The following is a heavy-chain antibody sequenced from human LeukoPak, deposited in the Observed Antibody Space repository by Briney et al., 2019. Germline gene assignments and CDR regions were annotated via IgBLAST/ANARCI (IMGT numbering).Heavy chain of an antibody. Sequence: PSETLSLTCTVSGGSISSYYWSWIRQPPGKGLEWIGYIYYSGSTNYNPSLKSRGTISVDTSKNQFSLKLSSVTAADTAVYYCARASKLDYAYSSGWGYYYYYGMDVWGQGTTVTVSS. D-gene: IGHD6-19*01. CDR2: IYYSGST. J-gene: IGHJ6*02. CDR1: GGSISSYY. CDR3: ARASKLDYAYSSGWGYYYYYGMDV. V-gene: IGHV4-59*01.